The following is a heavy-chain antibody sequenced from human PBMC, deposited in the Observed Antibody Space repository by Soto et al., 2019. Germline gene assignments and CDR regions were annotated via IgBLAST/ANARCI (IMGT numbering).Heavy chain of an antibody. V-gene: IGHV4-31*03. CDR3: ARNGNPDASLYFDY. Sequence: QVQLQESGPGLVKPSQTLSLTCTVSGGSISVGVYYWNWIRQLPGKGPEWIGYTYHTGSTYYNPSLESRVTISVDPSKNQFSLRLSSVTAAKTAVYYCARNGNPDASLYFDYWGQGTLGTDSS. CDR1: GGSISVGVYY. J-gene: IGHJ4*02. CDR2: TYHTGST. D-gene: IGHD2-2*01.